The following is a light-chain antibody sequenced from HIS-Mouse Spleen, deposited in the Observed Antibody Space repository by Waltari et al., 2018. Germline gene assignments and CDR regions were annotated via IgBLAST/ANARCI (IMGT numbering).Light chain of an antibody. V-gene: IGLV2-23*01. CDR3: CSYAGSSTWV. CDR2: EGS. J-gene: IGLJ3*02. CDR1: SSDVWSYNL. Sequence: QSALTQPASVSGSPGQSIPLPCTGTSSDVWSYNLFSWYQQHPGKAPKLMIYEGSKRPSGVSNRFSGSKSGNTASLTISGLQAEDEADYYCCSYAGSSTWVFGGGTKLTVL.